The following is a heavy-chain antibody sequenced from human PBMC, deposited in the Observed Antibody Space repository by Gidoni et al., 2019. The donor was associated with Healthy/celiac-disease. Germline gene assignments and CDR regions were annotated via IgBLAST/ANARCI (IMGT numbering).Heavy chain of an antibody. D-gene: IGHD6-13*01. J-gene: IGHJ4*02. CDR1: GFTFSSYW. V-gene: IGHV3-7*01. CDR3: AREREQQPVYFDY. CDR2: IKQDGSEK. Sequence: EVQLVESGGGLVQPGGSLRLSCAASGFTFSSYWMGWVRQAPGKGLEWVANIKQDGSEKYYVDSVKGRFTISRDNAKNSLYLQMNSLRAEDTAVYYCAREREQQPVYFDYWGQGTLVTVSS.